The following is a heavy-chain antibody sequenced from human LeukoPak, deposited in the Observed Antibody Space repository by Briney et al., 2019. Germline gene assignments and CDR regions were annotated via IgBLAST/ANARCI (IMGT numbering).Heavy chain of an antibody. V-gene: IGHV4-39*01. CDR3: ARLRRFGELSIDY. D-gene: IGHD3-10*01. J-gene: IGHJ4*02. Sequence: SETLSLTCTVSGGPISSSSYYWGWIRQPPGKGLEWIGSIYYSGSTYYNPSLKSRVTISVDTSKNQFSLKLSSVTAADTAVYYCARLRRFGELSIDYWGQGTLVTVSS. CDR2: IYYSGST. CDR1: GGPISSSSYY.